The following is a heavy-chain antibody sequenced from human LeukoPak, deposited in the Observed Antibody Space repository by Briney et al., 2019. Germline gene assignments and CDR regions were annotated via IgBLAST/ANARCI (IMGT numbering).Heavy chain of an antibody. CDR1: GGTFSSYA. Sequence: SVKVSCKASGGTFSSYAISWVRQAPGQGLEWMGRIIPILSIANYAQKFQGRVTITADKSTSTAYMELSSLRSEDTAVYYCARTYSYGYKPFDYWGQGTLVTVSS. J-gene: IGHJ4*02. D-gene: IGHD5-18*01. V-gene: IGHV1-69*04. CDR3: ARTYSYGYKPFDY. CDR2: IIPILSIA.